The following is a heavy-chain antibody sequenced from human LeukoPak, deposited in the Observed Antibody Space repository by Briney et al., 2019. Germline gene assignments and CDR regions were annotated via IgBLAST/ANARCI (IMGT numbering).Heavy chain of an antibody. CDR1: GGSISSYY. Sequence: SETLSLTCTVSGGSISSYYWSWIRRPPGKGLEWIGYIYYSGSTNYNPSLKSRVTISVDTSKNQFSLKLSSVTAADTAVYYCARDRGSGWYENDYWGQGTLVTVSS. D-gene: IGHD6-19*01. CDR3: ARDRGSGWYENDY. V-gene: IGHV4-59*01. CDR2: IYYSGST. J-gene: IGHJ4*02.